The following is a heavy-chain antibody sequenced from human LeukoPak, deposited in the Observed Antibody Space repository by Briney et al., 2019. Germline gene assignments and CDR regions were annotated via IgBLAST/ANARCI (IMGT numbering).Heavy chain of an antibody. CDR1: GFTFSSYS. V-gene: IGHV3-21*01. CDR3: ARIHGGYSYGYVTGGFFDL. Sequence: GGSLRLSCAASGFTFSSYSMNWVRQAPGEGLEWVSSISSSSSNTYYADSVKGRFTISRDNAKNSLYLQMNSLRAEDTAVYYCARIHGGYSYGYVTGGFFDLWGRGTLVTVSS. J-gene: IGHJ2*01. D-gene: IGHD5-18*01. CDR2: ISSSSSNT.